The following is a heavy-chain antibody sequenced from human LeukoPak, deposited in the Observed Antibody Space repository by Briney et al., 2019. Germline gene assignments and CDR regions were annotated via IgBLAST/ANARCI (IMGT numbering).Heavy chain of an antibody. D-gene: IGHD6-13*01. J-gene: IGHJ4*02. V-gene: IGHV3-74*01. CDR1: GFTFRNYW. CDR3: ARGVGLAAAGTLFDY. Sequence: HRGGSLRLSCAASGFTFRNYWMHWVRQAPGKGLVWVSRSNSDGSNTRYADSVKGRFTISRDNPKNTLYLQMNSLRAEDTAVYYCARGVGLAAAGTLFDYWGQGTLVTVSS. CDR2: SNSDGSNT.